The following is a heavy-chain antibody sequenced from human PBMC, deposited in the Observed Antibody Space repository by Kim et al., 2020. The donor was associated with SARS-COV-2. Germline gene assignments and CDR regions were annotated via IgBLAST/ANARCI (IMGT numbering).Heavy chain of an antibody. CDR1: GGSISGYY. Sequence: SETLSLTCTVSGGSISGYYWSWIRQPAGKGLEWIGRIYTSGSTNYNPSLKSRVTMSVDTSKNQFSLKLSSVTAADTAVYYCARGAYYYDSTEGVENDYWGQGTLVTVSS. CDR2: IYTSGST. D-gene: IGHD3-22*01. J-gene: IGHJ4*02. CDR3: ARGAYYYDSTEGVENDY. V-gene: IGHV4-4*07.